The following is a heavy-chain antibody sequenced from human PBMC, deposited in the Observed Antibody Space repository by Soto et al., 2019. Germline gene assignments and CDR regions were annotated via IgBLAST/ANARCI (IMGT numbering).Heavy chain of an antibody. CDR2: INTGSGKT. Sequence: ASVKVSCKASGYTLTSYAMHWVRQAPGQRLEWMGWINTGSGKTKYSERFQGRVTIIRDTSASTAYMELSSLRSEDSAVYYCARDPHDIVVVVAGNYYYYGMDVWGQGTTVTVSS. CDR3: ARDPHDIVVVVAGNYYYYGMDV. J-gene: IGHJ6*02. V-gene: IGHV1-3*04. D-gene: IGHD2-15*01. CDR1: GYTLTSYA.